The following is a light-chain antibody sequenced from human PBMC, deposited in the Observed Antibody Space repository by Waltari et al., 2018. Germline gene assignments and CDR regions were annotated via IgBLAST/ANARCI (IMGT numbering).Light chain of an antibody. J-gene: IGKJ4*01. CDR2: DTS. Sequence: IVLTQSQATLSLSPGERATISWRASQSVSSSLAWYQQKPGQTPRLLIYDTSKRATVIPARFSGSGSGTDFTLTISSLEPEDFAVYYCQHRTTWPPSLTFGGGTRVEVK. CDR1: QSVSSS. CDR3: QHRTTWPPSLT. V-gene: IGKV3-11*01.